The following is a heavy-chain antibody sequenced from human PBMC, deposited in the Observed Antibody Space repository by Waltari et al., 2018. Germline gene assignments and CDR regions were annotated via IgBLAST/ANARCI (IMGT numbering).Heavy chain of an antibody. CDR2: IYTSGST. V-gene: IGHV4-61*02. J-gene: IGHJ6*03. Sequence: QVQLQESGPGLVKPSQTLSLTCTVSGGSISSGSYYWSWIRQPAGKGLEWNGRIYTSGSTNYNPSLKSRVTISVDTSKNQFSLKLSSVTAADTAVYYCARVIAAAGTSYYYMDFWGKGTTVTVSS. D-gene: IGHD6-13*01. CDR3: ARVIAAAGTSYYYMDF. CDR1: GGSISSGSYY.